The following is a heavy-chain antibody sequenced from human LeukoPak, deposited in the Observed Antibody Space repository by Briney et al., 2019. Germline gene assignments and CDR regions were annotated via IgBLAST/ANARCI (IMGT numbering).Heavy chain of an antibody. V-gene: IGHV3-21*01. J-gene: IGHJ4*02. D-gene: IGHD5-24*01. CDR1: GFTFSSYS. Sequence: GGSLRLSCAASGFTFSSYSMNWVRQAPGKGLEWVSSISSSSSYIYYADSVKGRFTISRDNAKNSLYLQMNSLRAEDTAVYYCARDWVETATIWINPFDYWGQGTLVTVSS. CDR2: ISSSSSYI. CDR3: ARDWVETATIWINPFDY.